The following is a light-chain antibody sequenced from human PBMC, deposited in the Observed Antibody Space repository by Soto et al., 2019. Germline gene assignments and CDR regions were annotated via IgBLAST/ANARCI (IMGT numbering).Light chain of an antibody. CDR2: DTS. J-gene: IGKJ3*01. CDR3: QQRTNWPRSFT. V-gene: IGKV3-11*01. CDR1: QSVSSY. Sequence: EIVLTQSPATLSLSPGERATLSCRASQSVSSYLAWYQQKPGQAPRLLIYDTSKRATGIPARFSGSGSGTDFTLTISSLEPDDFAVYYCQQRTNWPRSFTFGPRTKVDIK.